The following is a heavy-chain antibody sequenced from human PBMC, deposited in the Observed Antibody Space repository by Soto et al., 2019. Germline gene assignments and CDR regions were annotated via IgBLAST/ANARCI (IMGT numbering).Heavy chain of an antibody. CDR3: ARGYTDGMDV. J-gene: IGHJ6*02. D-gene: IGHD1-1*01. V-gene: IGHV1-69*13. Sequence: SVKVSCKASGGTCSSYAISWVRQAPGQGLEWMGGIIPIFGTANYAQKCQGRVTINADESTSTAYMELSSLRSEDTAVYYCARGYTDGMDVWGPGTTVTVSS. CDR1: GGTCSSYA. CDR2: IIPIFGTA.